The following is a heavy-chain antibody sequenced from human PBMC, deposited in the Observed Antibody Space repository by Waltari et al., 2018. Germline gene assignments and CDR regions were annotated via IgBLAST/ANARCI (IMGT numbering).Heavy chain of an antibody. Sequence: QVQLQQWGAGLLQPSETLSLTCAVNGGSFNGYYWGWIRQSPGKGLQWIGEINHAGNRNYNPSLKSRVTMLVDTSRSQLSLKMSSMTAADTALYYCVRLEDCSGPGGNCYGGDPFALDVWGQGTTVTVSS. J-gene: IGHJ6*02. CDR1: GGSFNGYY. V-gene: IGHV4-34*02. D-gene: IGHD2-15*01. CDR3: VRLEDCSGPGGNCYGGDPFALDV. CDR2: INHAGNR.